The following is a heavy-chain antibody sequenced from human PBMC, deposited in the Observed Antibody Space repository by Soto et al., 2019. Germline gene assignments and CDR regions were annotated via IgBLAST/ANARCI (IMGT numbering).Heavy chain of an antibody. D-gene: IGHD6-13*01. CDR1: GFTFSSYG. V-gene: IGHV3-33*01. CDR2: IWYDGSNK. Sequence: GGSLRLSCAASGFTFSSYGMHWVRQAPGKGLEWVAVIWYDGSNKYYADSVKGRFTISRDNSKNTLYLQMNSLRAEDTAVYYCAREPTGIAAAGYNWFDPWGQGTLVTVSS. J-gene: IGHJ5*02. CDR3: AREPTGIAAAGYNWFDP.